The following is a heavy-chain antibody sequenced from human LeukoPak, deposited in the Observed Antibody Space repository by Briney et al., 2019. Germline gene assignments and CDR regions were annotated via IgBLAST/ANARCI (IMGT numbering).Heavy chain of an antibody. CDR1: GFSFSSYE. Sequence: PGGSLRLSCVASGFSFSSYEINWVRQAPGKGLEWVSYISSSGSTIYCADSVKGRFTISRDNAKNSLYLQMNSLRPEDTAVYYCARFGYNDFDYWGQGTLVTVS. CDR2: ISSSGSTI. CDR3: ARFGYNDFDY. D-gene: IGHD5-24*01. V-gene: IGHV3-48*03. J-gene: IGHJ4*02.